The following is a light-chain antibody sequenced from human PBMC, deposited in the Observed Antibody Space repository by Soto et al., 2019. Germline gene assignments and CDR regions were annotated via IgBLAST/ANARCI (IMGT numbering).Light chain of an antibody. V-gene: IGLV2-8*01. CDR1: SSDVGGYNY. J-gene: IGLJ1*01. Sequence: QSALXQPPSASGSPGQSVTISCTGTSSDVGGYNYVSWYQQHPGKAPKLMIYEVTKRPSGVPDRFSGSKSDNTASLTVSGLQAEDEADYYCSSYAGSNNFPYVFGTGTKVTVL. CDR2: EVT. CDR3: SSYAGSNNFPYV.